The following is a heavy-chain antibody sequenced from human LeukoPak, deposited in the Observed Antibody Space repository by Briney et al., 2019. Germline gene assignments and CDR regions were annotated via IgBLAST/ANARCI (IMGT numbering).Heavy chain of an antibody. CDR3: ARPVLGDGTVAAQFEH. D-gene: IGHD2-15*01. CDR1: GYTFTGDY. CDR2: INPNSGGT. V-gene: IGHV1-2*02. J-gene: IGHJ4*02. Sequence: ASVKVSCKASGYTFTGDYMYWVRQAPGQGLEWMGWINPNSGGTNQGRVTMTRDTSISTAYMELSRLRSDDTAVYYCARPVLGDGTVAAQFEHWGQGTLVTVSS.